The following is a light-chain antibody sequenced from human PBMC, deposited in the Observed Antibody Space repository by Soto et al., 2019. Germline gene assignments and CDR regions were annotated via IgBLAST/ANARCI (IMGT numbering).Light chain of an antibody. CDR1: SANIGSNF. CDR2: DSD. J-gene: IGLJ2*01. Sequence: QSVLTRPPSVSAAPGQKVTISCSGSSANIGSNFVSWYQQLPGTAPKLVIYDSDRRPSEIPDRFSGSKSGTSATLDITGLQTGDEADYYCGAWDDSLSVVLFGGGTKLTVL. CDR3: GAWDDSLSVVL. V-gene: IGLV1-51*01.